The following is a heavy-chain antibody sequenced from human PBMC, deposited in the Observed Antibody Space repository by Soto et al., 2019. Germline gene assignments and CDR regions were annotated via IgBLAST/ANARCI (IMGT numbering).Heavy chain of an antibody. Sequence: QITLKESGPTLLKPTQTLTLTCTFSGFSLNTRAVGVNWIRQPPGTALEWLALIYWDDDNHFSPSLRSRLTVTKDTPKNQVVLTMTNMDPVDTGTYYCAHSIGWLADFWGPGALVTVAS. J-gene: IGHJ4*02. D-gene: IGHD3-22*01. CDR2: IYWDDDN. CDR3: AHSIGWLADF. CDR1: GFSLNTRAVG. V-gene: IGHV2-5*02.